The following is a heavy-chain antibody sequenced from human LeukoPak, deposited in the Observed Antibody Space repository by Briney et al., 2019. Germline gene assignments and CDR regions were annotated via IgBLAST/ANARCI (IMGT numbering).Heavy chain of an antibody. D-gene: IGHD2-15*01. CDR2: TYYRSKWLN. CDR3: AREMARIYCSGGSCYEDAFDI. CDR1: GDSVSSNGAT. V-gene: IGHV6-1*01. J-gene: IGHJ3*02. Sequence: SQTLSLTCAISGDSVSSNGATWSWIRQSPSRGLEWLGRTYYRSKWLNDYAVSVKSRITINPDTSKNQFSLQLNSVTPEDTAVYYCAREMARIYCSGGSCYEDAFDIWGQGTMVTVSS.